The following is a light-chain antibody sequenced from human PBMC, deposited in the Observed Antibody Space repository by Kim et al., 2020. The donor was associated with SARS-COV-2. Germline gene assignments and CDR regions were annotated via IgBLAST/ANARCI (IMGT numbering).Light chain of an antibody. CDR1: ELGQKY. CDR3: QAWDSSTAVV. CDR2: QES. V-gene: IGLV3-1*01. Sequence: VYPEQTDSSTGAGDELGQKYTSRNKKKPGQSAVLVMKQESKRPAGIPERLSGSNSGNTATLTISGTQAMDEADYYSQAWDSSTAVVFGGGTKRTV. J-gene: IGLJ2*01.